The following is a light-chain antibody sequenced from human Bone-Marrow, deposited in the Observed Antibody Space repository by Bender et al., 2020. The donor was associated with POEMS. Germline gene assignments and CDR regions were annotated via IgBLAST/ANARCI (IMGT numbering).Light chain of an antibody. CDR1: SSDIGASPY. J-gene: IGLJ3*02. CDR2: DVN. Sequence: QSALTQPPSASGSPGQSVTIVCTGTSSDIGASPYVSWYQHHPDKAPKLIIYDVNVRPSGVPDRFSGSKSGNAASLTVSGLHSDDEADYYCCSYAGRTTFTVFGGGTKLTVL. CDR3: CSYAGRTTFTV. V-gene: IGLV2-8*01.